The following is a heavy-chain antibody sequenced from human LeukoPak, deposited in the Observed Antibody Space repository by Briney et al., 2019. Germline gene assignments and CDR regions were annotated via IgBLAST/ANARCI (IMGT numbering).Heavy chain of an antibody. J-gene: IGHJ4*02. CDR1: GFTFGDYA. Sequence: GGSLRLSCTASGFTFGDYAVSWVRQAPGKGLEWVGFIRSKAYGGTTEYAASVKGRFTISRDDSKSIAYLQMNSLKTEDTAVYYCTRDGVGATEYYFDYWGQGTLVTVSS. CDR3: TRDGVGATEYYFDY. V-gene: IGHV3-49*04. CDR2: IRSKAYGGTT. D-gene: IGHD1-26*01.